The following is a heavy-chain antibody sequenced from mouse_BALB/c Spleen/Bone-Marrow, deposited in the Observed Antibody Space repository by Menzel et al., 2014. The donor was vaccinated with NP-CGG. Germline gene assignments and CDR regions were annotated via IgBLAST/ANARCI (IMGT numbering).Heavy chain of an antibody. CDR1: GYTFTSYW. V-gene: IGHV1-69*02. J-gene: IGHJ3*01. D-gene: IGHD2-1*01. Sequence: QVQLQQSGAELVRPGASVKLSCKASGYTFTSYWINWVKQRPGQGLEWIGNIYPSDSYTNYKQKFKDKATLTVDKSSSTAYMQLSSPTSEDSAVYYCTRREGNYAFAYWGQGTLVTVSA. CDR3: TRREGNYAFAY. CDR2: IYPSDSYT.